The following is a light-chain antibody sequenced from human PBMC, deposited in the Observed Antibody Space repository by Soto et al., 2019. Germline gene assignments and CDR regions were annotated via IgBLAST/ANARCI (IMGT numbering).Light chain of an antibody. CDR1: QSVSSS. Sequence: EIVMTQSPATLSVSPGERATLSCRASQSVSSSLAWYQQKPGQAPRLLIYGASTSATGIPARFSGSGSGTDFTLTISSLQSEDFAVYYCQQYNNWPPYTFGQGTKLEIK. J-gene: IGKJ2*01. CDR2: GAS. V-gene: IGKV3-15*01. CDR3: QQYNNWPPYT.